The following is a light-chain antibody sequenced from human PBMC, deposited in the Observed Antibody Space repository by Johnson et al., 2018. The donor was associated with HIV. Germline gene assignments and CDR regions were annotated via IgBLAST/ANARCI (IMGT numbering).Light chain of an antibody. CDR3: GTWDSSLRSGV. J-gene: IGLJ1*01. CDR2: ENN. Sequence: VLTQPPSVSAAPGQKVTISCSGSSSNIGNNYVSWYQQLPGTAPKLLIYENNKRPSGIPDRISGPKSGTSATPAITGLQTGEEADYYCGTWDSSLRSGVFGTGTKVTVL. CDR1: SSNIGNNY. V-gene: IGLV1-51*02.